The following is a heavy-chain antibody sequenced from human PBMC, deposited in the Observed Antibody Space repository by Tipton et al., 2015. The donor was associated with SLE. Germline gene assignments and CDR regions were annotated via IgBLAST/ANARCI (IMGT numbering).Heavy chain of an antibody. CDR1: GGSISSGGYY. Sequence: TLSLTCAVSGGSISSGGYYWSWIRQHPGKGLEWIGYIYYSGSTYYNPSLKSRVTLSVDTSKNQFSLKLSSVTAADTAVYYCARALQNYFDYWGQGTLVTVSS. J-gene: IGHJ4*02. CDR3: ARALQNYFDY. CDR2: IYYSGST. V-gene: IGHV4-31*11.